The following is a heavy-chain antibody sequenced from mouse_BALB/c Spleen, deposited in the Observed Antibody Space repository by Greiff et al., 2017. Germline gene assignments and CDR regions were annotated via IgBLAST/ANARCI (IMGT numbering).Heavy chain of an antibody. D-gene: IGHD1-1*01. V-gene: IGHV3-8*02. CDR3: ARWDYGSSGAMDY. CDR2: ISYSGST. CDR1: GDSITSGY. Sequence: EVMLVESGPSLVKPSQTLSLTCSVTGDSITSGYWNWIRKFPGNKLEYMGYISYSGSTYYNPSLKSRISITRDTSKNQYYLQLNSVTTEDTATYYCARWDYGSSGAMDYWGQGTSVTVSS. J-gene: IGHJ4*01.